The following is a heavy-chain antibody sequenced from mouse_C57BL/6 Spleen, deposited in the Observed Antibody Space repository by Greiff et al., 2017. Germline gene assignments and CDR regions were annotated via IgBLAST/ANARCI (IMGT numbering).Heavy chain of an antibody. J-gene: IGHJ3*01. Sequence: QVQLQQPGAELVRPGTSVKLSCKASGYTFTSYWMHWVKQRPGQGLEWIGVIDPSDSYTNYNQKFKGKATLTVDTSSSTAYMQLSSLTSEDSAVYYCARGKFGDYDYDGKAYWGQGTLVTVSA. CDR3: ARGKFGDYDYDGKAY. D-gene: IGHD2-4*01. V-gene: IGHV1-59*01. CDR1: GYTFTSYW. CDR2: IDPSDSYT.